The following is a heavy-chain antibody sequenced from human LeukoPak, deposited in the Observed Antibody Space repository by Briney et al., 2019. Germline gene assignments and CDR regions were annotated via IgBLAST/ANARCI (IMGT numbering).Heavy chain of an antibody. CDR3: ARAYCGGGFCYSGFDF. D-gene: IGHD2-15*01. CDR1: EFTFSSYA. J-gene: IGHJ4*02. Sequence: GGSLRLSCAASEFTFSSYAMHWVRQAPGKGLDWVAVISYDGINRYYADSVKGRFTISRDNAKNSLYLQMNSLRDEDTAVYYCARAYCGGGFCYSGFDFWGQGTLVTVSS. CDR2: ISYDGINR. V-gene: IGHV3-30-3*01.